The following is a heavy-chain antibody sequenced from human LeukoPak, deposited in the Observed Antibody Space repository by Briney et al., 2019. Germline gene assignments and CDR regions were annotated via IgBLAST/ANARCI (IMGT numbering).Heavy chain of an antibody. D-gene: IGHD3-22*01. CDR1: GASISSGDYY. CDR2: IYYSGST. Sequence: SETLSLTCTVSGASISSGDYYWSWIRQPPGKGLEWIGYIYYSGSTYYNPSLKSRVTISVDTSKNQFSLKLSSVTVADTAVYYCARGNYYDSSGFDYWGQGTLVTVSS. V-gene: IGHV4-30-4*01. J-gene: IGHJ4*02. CDR3: ARGNYYDSSGFDY.